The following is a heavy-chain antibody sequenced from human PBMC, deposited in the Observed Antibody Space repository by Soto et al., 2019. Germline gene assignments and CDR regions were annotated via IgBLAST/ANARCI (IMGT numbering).Heavy chain of an antibody. CDR3: ARVLYSSSWYDSEGAFDI. J-gene: IGHJ3*02. D-gene: IGHD6-13*01. Sequence: PGESLKICCKGWGYSFTSYWIGGVRQMPGKCLEWMGIIYPGDSDTRYSPSFQGQVTISADKSISTAYLQWSSLKASDTAMYYCARVLYSSSWYDSEGAFDIWGQGTMVTVS. CDR2: IYPGDSDT. V-gene: IGHV5-51*01. CDR1: GYSFTSYW.